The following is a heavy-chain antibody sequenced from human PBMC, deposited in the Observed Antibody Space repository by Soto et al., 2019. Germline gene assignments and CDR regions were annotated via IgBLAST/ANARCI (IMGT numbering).Heavy chain of an antibody. CDR1: GGSISSGDYY. J-gene: IGHJ6*02. CDR2: IYYSGST. Sequence: QVQLQESGPGLVKPSQTLSLTCTVSGGSISSGDYYWSWIRQPPGKGLEWIGYIYYSGSTYYNPSLKSRVTISVDTSKNQFSLKLSSVTAADTAVYYCARDISDSSGYYSYYYYGMDVWGQGTTVTVSS. V-gene: IGHV4-30-4*01. CDR3: ARDISDSSGYYSYYYYGMDV. D-gene: IGHD3-22*01.